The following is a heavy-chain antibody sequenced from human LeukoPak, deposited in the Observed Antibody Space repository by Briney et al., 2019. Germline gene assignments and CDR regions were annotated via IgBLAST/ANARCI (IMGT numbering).Heavy chain of an antibody. CDR3: ARAPYSRYFDY. V-gene: IGHV4-59*01. CDR2: IYYSGST. J-gene: IGHJ4*02. D-gene: IGHD6-13*01. CDR1: GGSFSGYY. Sequence: SETLSLTCAVYGGSFSGYYWSWIRQPPGKGLEWIGYIYYSGSTNYNPSLKSRVTISVDTSKNQFSLKLSSVTAADTAVYYCARAPYSRYFDYWGQGTLVTVSS.